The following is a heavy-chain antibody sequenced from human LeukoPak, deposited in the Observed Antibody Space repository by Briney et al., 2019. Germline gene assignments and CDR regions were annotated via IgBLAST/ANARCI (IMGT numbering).Heavy chain of an antibody. CDR1: GFTFNAYY. CDR2: IVVDSGAT. J-gene: IGHJ4*02. V-gene: IGHV1-2*02. Sequence: GASVKVSCKASGFTFNAYYVHWVRQAPGQGLEWMGWIVVDSGATNYAPKFQGRVTMTRDTSISTAYMELSRLGSDDTALYFCTRDGVPAPEEFDYWGQGTLVTVSS. CDR3: TRDGVPAPEEFDY. D-gene: IGHD2-2*01.